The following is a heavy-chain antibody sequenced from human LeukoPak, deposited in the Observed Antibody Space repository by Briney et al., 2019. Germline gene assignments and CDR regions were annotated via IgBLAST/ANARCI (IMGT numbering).Heavy chain of an antibody. J-gene: IGHJ5*02. CDR2: ISWSGDKV. Sequence: GGSLRLSCAASGFTFSTFPLAGSRKPPGKGLNGVSGISWSGDKVGYEDSVQGRFTISRDNAKNALYLQMNSLRVEDTALYYCAKDMGEVAGSHWFDPWGQGTLVTVSS. CDR1: GFTFSTFP. V-gene: IGHV3-9*01. D-gene: IGHD6-19*01. CDR3: AKDMGEVAGSHWFDP.